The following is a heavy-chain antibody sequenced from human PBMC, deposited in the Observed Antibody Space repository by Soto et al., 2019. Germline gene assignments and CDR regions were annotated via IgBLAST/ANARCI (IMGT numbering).Heavy chain of an antibody. CDR3: ADLVVADTGMDV. V-gene: IGHV1-69*02. J-gene: IGHJ6*02. D-gene: IGHD2-15*01. Sequence: QVQLVQSGAEVKKPGSSVKVSCKASGGTFSSYTISWVRQAPGQGLEWMGRIIPILGIASYAQKFQGRVTITADKSTSTAYMELSSLRSEDTAVYSGADLVVADTGMDVWGQGTTVTVSS. CDR2: IIPILGIA. CDR1: GGTFSSYT.